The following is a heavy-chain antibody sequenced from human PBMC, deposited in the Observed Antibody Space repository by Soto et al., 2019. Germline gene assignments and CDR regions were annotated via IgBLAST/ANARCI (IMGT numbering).Heavy chain of an antibody. D-gene: IGHD1-1*01. Sequence: AVQVSCQGSGGTFRSYAISWVRQAPGQGLECMGGIIPVFGTANYAQKFQGRVTINADESTSTVYMELSSLRSEDTAVYYCARGWNNFPHWGQGTLVTVSS. V-gene: IGHV1-69*13. CDR1: GGTFRSYA. J-gene: IGHJ1*01. CDR2: IIPVFGTA. CDR3: ARGWNNFPH.